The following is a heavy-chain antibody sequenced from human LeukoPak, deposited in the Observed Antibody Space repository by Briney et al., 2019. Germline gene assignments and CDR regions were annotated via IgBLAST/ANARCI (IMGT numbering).Heavy chain of an antibody. V-gene: IGHV3-23*01. Sequence: PGGSLRLSCAASGFTFSSYAMSWVRQAPGKGLEWVSAISGSGGSTYYADSVKGRFTISRDNSKNTLYLQMNSLRSDDTAVYYCARIAVAATSPFDYWGQGTLVTVSS. D-gene: IGHD6-19*01. CDR2: ISGSGGST. J-gene: IGHJ4*02. CDR1: GFTFSSYA. CDR3: ARIAVAATSPFDY.